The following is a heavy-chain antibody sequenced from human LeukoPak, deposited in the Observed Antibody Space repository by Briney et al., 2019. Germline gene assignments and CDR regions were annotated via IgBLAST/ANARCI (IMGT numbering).Heavy chain of an antibody. J-gene: IGHJ4*02. V-gene: IGHV3-23*01. D-gene: IGHD5-18*01. CDR1: GFTFSSYA. CDR2: ISGSGGST. Sequence: GGSLRLSCAASGFTFSSYAMSWVRQAPGKGLEWVSAISGSGGSTYYADSVKGRFTISRDNSKYTLYLQMNSLRAEDTAVYYCAKQWGQLWTYDYWGQGTLVTVSS. CDR3: AKQWGQLWTYDY.